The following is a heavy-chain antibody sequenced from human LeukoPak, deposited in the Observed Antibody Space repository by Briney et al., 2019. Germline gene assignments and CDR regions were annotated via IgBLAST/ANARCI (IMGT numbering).Heavy chain of an antibody. CDR1: GLTFSSYS. Sequence: GGSLRLSCAASGLTFSSYSMNWVRQAPGKGLEWVSSISSSSSYIYYADSVKGRFTISRDNAKNSLYLQMNSLRAEDTAVYYCARWVGANLFDYWGQGTLVTVSS. CDR2: ISSSSSYI. D-gene: IGHD1-26*01. J-gene: IGHJ4*02. V-gene: IGHV3-21*01. CDR3: ARWVGANLFDY.